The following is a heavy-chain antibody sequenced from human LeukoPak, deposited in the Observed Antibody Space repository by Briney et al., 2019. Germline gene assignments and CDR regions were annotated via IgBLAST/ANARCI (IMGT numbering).Heavy chain of an antibody. CDR3: ARDVEGHRDIVVVPAAITYYYGMDV. V-gene: IGHV1-18*01. CDR2: ISAYNGNT. D-gene: IGHD2-2*02. CDR1: GYTFTSYG. Sequence: ASVKVSCKASGYTFTSYGISWVRQAPGQGLEWMGWISAYNGNTSYAQKLQGRVTMTTDTSTSTAYMELRSLRSDDTAVYYCARDVEGHRDIVVVPAAITYYYGMDVWGQGTTVTVSS. J-gene: IGHJ6*02.